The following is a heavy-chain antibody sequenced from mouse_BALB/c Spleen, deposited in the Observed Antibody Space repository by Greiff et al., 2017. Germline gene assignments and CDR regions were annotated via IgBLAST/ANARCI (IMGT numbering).Heavy chain of an antibody. CDR1: GYTFTSYW. CDR2: INPSTGYT. V-gene: IGHV1-7*01. Sequence: VQLQQSGAELAKPGASVKMSCKASGYTFTSYWMHWVKQRPGQGLEWIGYINPSTGYTEYNQKFKDKATLTADKSSSTAYMQLSSLTSEDSAVYYCARSRNPDDWGQGTTLTVSS. CDR3: ARSRNPDD. J-gene: IGHJ2*01. D-gene: IGHD2-1*01.